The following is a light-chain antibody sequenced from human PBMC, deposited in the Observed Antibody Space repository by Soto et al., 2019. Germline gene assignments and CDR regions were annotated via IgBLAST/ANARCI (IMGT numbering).Light chain of an antibody. Sequence: QPALTQPASVSGSPGQSITISCTGTRSDVGGYNYVSWYQHHPGKVPKLMIYEVSNRPSGVSNRFSGSKSGTTASLTISGLQAEDEADYYCSSYTSSNTLRFGGGTKVTVL. V-gene: IGLV2-14*01. J-gene: IGLJ3*02. CDR3: SSYTSSNTLR. CDR2: EVS. CDR1: RSDVGGYNY.